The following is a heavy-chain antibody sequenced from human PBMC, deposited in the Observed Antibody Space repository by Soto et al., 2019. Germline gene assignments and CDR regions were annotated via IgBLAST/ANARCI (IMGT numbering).Heavy chain of an antibody. Sequence: GGSLRLSCAASGFTFSSYSMNWVRQAPGKGLEWVSSISSSSSYIYYADSVKGRFTISRDNAKNSLYLQMNSLRAEDTAVYYCATDRDSSGSWSYFDYWGQGTLVTVSS. CDR1: GFTFSSYS. CDR2: ISSSSSYI. J-gene: IGHJ4*02. D-gene: IGHD3-22*01. V-gene: IGHV3-21*01. CDR3: ATDRDSSGSWSYFDY.